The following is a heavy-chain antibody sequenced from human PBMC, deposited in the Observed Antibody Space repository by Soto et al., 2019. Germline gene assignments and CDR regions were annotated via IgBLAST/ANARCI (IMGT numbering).Heavy chain of an antibody. CDR3: ARDKDRLPLGGNYYYILDV. Sequence: QVQLEQSGAEVKKPGSSVKVSCKASGGSFSNAAISWVRQAPGQGLEWMGGIMPIFRTPDYAQKFQGRVTITADESTSTAYMGLSGLRSDDTAIYYCARDKDRLPLGGNYYYILDVWGQGTTVTVSS. CDR1: GGSFSNAA. J-gene: IGHJ6*02. CDR2: IMPIFRTP. V-gene: IGHV1-69*12. D-gene: IGHD5-12*01.